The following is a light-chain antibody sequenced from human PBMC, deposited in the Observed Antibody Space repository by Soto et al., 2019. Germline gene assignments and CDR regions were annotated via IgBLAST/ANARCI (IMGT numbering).Light chain of an antibody. V-gene: IGKV2-30*01. CDR2: KAS. CDR3: MQGISFR. J-gene: IGKJ1*01. CDR1: QSLVYRDGNVY. Sequence: VLTQSPLSLRVALGQPASISCRSSQSLVYRDGNVYLNWFHQRPGQSPRRLIYKASTRDSGVPDRFSGSGSATDFTLSISRVEADDAGVYYCMQGISFRFGQGTKVDIK.